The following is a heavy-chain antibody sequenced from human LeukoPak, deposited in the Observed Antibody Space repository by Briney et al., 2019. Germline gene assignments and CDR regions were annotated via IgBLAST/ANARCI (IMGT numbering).Heavy chain of an antibody. V-gene: IGHV3-20*04. CDR1: GFTFDDYG. Sequence: AGGSLRLSCAASGFTFDDYGMSWVRQAPGKGLEWVSGINWNGGSTGYADSVKGRFTISRDNAKNSLCLQMNSLRAEDTALYCCAREWGSGSRAFDYWGQGTLVTVSS. J-gene: IGHJ4*02. CDR2: INWNGGST. CDR3: AREWGSGSRAFDY. D-gene: IGHD1-26*01.